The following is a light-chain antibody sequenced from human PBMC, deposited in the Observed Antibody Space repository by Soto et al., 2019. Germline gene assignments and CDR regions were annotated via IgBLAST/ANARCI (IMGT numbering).Light chain of an antibody. V-gene: IGLV3-1*01. CDR3: QSYHSGNHA. CDR1: KLGDKY. J-gene: IGLJ1*01. Sequence: SYELTQPPSVSVSPGQTASITCSGDKLGDKYACWYQQKPGQSPVLVIYQDSKRPSGIPERFSGSNSGNTATLTISGTQAMDEADYYCQSYHSGNHAFGTWTKLTVL. CDR2: QDS.